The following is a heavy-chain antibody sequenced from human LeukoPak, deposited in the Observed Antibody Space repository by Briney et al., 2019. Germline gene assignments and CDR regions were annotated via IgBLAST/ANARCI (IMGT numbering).Heavy chain of an antibody. D-gene: IGHD5-24*01. Sequence: GASVKVSCKVSGYTLTELSMHWVRQAPGQGLEWMGWISAYNGNANYAQKLQGRVTMTTDTSTSTAYMELRSLRSDDTAVYYCARDTPRAFDYWGQGTLVTVSS. CDR2: ISAYNGNA. CDR3: ARDTPRAFDY. J-gene: IGHJ4*02. CDR1: GYTLTELS. V-gene: IGHV1-18*01.